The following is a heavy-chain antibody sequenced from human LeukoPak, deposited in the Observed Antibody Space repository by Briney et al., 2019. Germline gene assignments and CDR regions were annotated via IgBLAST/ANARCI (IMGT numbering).Heavy chain of an antibody. V-gene: IGHV3-53*01. CDR2: IYSGGST. J-gene: IGHJ4*02. D-gene: IGHD6-13*01. CDR1: GFTVSSNY. CDR3: ARVSWSFDTNYFDY. Sequence: GGSLRLSCAASGFTVSSNYMSWVRQAPGKGLEWVSVIYSGGSTYYADSVKGRFTISRDNSKNTLYLQMNSLRAEDTAVYYCARVSWSFDTNYFDYWGQGTLVAVSS.